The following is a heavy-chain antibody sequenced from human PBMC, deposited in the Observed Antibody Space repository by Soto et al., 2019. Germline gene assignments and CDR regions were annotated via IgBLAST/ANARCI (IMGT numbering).Heavy chain of an antibody. D-gene: IGHD1-1*01. V-gene: IGHV4-4*07. J-gene: IGHJ5*02. CDR1: GASISGFY. CDR3: VRDGTKTLRDWFDP. Sequence: KPSETLSLTCTVSGASISGFYWSWIRKSAGKGLEWIGRIYATGTTDYNPSLKSRVMMSVDTSKKQFSLKLRSVTAADTAVYYCVRDGTKTLRDWFDPWGQGXSVTVYS. CDR2: IYATGTT.